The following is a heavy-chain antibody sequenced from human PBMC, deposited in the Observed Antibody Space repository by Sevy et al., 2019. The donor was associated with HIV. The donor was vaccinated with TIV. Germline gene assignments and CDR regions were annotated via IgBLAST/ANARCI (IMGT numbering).Heavy chain of an antibody. D-gene: IGHD1-26*01. CDR2: SNPNNADDS. CDR1: GYIVTDYY. Sequence: ASVKVSCKASGYIVTDYYMHWVRRAPGQGLEWMGWSNPNNADDSRSAQRFQGRLTLTTDMSINTFYMELSRLKFDDTATYFCTRDDIYTHPWEFDWWSHGALVTVSS. CDR3: TRDDIYTHPWEFDW. V-gene: IGHV1-2*02. J-gene: IGHJ4*01.